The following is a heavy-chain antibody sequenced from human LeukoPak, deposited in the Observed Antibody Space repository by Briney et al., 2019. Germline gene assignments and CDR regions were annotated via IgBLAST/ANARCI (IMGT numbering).Heavy chain of an antibody. Sequence: ASVKVSCKASGYTFTGYYMHWVRQAPGQGLEWMGRINPNSGGTNYAQKFQGRVTMTRDTSISTAYMELSRLRSEDTAVYYCARGGGIVVVPSPSDAFDIWGQGTMVTVSS. CDR3: ARGGGIVVVPSPSDAFDI. CDR2: INPNSGGT. CDR1: GYTFTGYY. J-gene: IGHJ3*02. V-gene: IGHV1-2*06. D-gene: IGHD3-22*01.